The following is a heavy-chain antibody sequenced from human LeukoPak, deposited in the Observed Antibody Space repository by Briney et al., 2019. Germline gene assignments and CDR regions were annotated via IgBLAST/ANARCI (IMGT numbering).Heavy chain of an antibody. Sequence: SQTLSLTCAISGGSVSSNSAGWNWIRQSPSRGLEWLGRTYYRSKWFNDYAVSVKSRITINPDTSRNQFSLQLNSVTPEDTAVYYCARGGAFDIWGQGTMVTVSS. D-gene: IGHD1-26*01. CDR3: ARGGAFDI. V-gene: IGHV6-1*01. CDR2: TYYRSKWFN. J-gene: IGHJ3*02. CDR1: GGSVSSNSAG.